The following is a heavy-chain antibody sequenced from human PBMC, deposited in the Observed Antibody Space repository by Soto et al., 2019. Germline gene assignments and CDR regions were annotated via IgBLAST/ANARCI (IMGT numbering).Heavy chain of an antibody. CDR1: GYTFTSYC. V-gene: IGHV1-18*01. J-gene: IGHJ5*02. CDR3: ARDKVSYDFWSGLNWFDP. CDR2: ISAYNGNT. D-gene: IGHD3-3*01. Sequence: ASVKVSCKASGYTFTSYCISWVRQAPGQGLEWMGWISAYNGNTNYAQKLQGRVTMTTDTSTSTAYMELRSLRSDDTAVYYCARDKVSYDFWSGLNWFDPWGQGTLVTVSS.